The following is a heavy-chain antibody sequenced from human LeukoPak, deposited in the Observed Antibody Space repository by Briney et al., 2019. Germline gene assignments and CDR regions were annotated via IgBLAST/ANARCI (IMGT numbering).Heavy chain of an antibody. Sequence: PSETLSLTCTVSGGSISSYYWNWIRQPPGKGLEWIGYIYYSGSTNYNPSLKSRVTISVDTSKNQFSLKLSSVTAADTAVYYCARDHSSSWPLYDAFDIWGQGTMVTVSS. CDR1: GGSISSYY. D-gene: IGHD6-13*01. J-gene: IGHJ3*02. V-gene: IGHV4-59*01. CDR2: IYYSGST. CDR3: ARDHSSSWPLYDAFDI.